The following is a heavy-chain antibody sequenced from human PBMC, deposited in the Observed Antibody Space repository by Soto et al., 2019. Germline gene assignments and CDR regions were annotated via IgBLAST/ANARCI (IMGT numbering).Heavy chain of an antibody. D-gene: IGHD3-16*01. V-gene: IGHV4-34*01. CDR1: GGSLSGYY. Sequence: QVQLQQWGAGLLKPSETLSLTCAVYGGSLSGYYWSWIRQSPGKGLEWIGEINHSGSTNYNPSLKSRVTISVDTSKNQFSLKLSSVTAADTVVYYCARAWGGVPDYWGQGTLVTVSS. CDR2: INHSGST. CDR3: ARAWGGVPDY. J-gene: IGHJ4*02.